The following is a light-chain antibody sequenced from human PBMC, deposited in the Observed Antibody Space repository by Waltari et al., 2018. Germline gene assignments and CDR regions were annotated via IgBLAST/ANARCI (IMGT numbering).Light chain of an antibody. J-gene: IGLJ2*01. CDR2: DVS. CDR3: SSYTSSSTVV. Sequence: QSALTQPASVSGSPGQSITIPCTGTSRDVGGSNYVSWYQKNPGKAPKLMIHDVSKWPSGVSNRFSGSKSGNTASLTISGLQAEDEADYYCSSYTSSSTVVFGGGTKLTVL. V-gene: IGLV2-14*01. CDR1: SRDVGGSNY.